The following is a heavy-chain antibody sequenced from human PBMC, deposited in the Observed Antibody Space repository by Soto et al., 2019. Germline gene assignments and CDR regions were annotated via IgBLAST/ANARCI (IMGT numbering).Heavy chain of an antibody. V-gene: IGHV1-69*01. CDR2: IIPISSTT. Sequence: QVELVQSGAEVKKPGSSVKVSCKASGGNFITFAISWVRQAPGQGLEWMGEIIPISSTTKSAHKFQDRVTIYADGSSSTVHMELRSLKSEDTAIYFCAKTLGIDPFGSYGLDVWGQGTTVTVSS. CDR1: GGNFITFA. CDR3: AKTLGIDPFGSYGLDV. J-gene: IGHJ6*02. D-gene: IGHD7-27*01.